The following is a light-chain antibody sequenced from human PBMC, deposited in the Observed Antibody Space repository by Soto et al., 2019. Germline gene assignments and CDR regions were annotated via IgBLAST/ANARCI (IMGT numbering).Light chain of an antibody. CDR3: QQYRGKPFT. Sequence: DIQMTQAPPTLSASVGDRVTIACRASQSIDSWLAWYQQKPGKAPKFLIYDASDLEGGVPARFSGSGSGTEFTLTISSLQPDDFATYYCQQYRGKPFTFGQGTKVEIK. J-gene: IGKJ2*01. CDR1: QSIDSW. CDR2: DAS. V-gene: IGKV1-5*01.